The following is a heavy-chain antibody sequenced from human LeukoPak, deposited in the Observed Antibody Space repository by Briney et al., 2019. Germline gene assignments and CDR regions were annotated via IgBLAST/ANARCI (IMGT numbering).Heavy chain of an antibody. J-gene: IGHJ5*02. D-gene: IGHD2-2*01. CDR2: IDHSGST. CDR3: ARGPVVVPAAMRVRWFDP. V-gene: IGHV4-34*01. Sequence: SETLSLTCAVYGGSFSGYYWSWIRQPPGKGLEWIGEIDHSGSTNYNPSLKSRVTISVDTSKNQFSLKLSSVTAADTAVYYCARGPVVVPAAMRVRWFDPWGQGTLVTVSS. CDR1: GGSFSGYY.